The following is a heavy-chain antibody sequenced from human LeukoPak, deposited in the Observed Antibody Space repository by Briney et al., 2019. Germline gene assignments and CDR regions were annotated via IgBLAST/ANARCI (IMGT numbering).Heavy chain of an antibody. CDR1: GFTFSSYA. J-gene: IGHJ4*02. D-gene: IGHD1-7*01. CDR2: ISGSGSGT. CDR3: VRVFGGNYGGDY. V-gene: IGHV3-23*01. Sequence: PGGSLRLSCAASGFTFSSYAMSWVRQAPGEGLQWVSGISGSGSGTYYAGSVKGRFTISRDTSKKTLYLQMNSLRAEDTAVYYCVRVFGGNYGGDYWGQGTLVTVSS.